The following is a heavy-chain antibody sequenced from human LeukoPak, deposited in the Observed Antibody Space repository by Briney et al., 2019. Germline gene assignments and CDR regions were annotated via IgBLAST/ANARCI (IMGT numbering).Heavy chain of an antibody. J-gene: IGHJ3*02. D-gene: IGHD5-18*01. CDR1: GFTFSTYS. CDR2: ISSNSRYI. Sequence: GGSLRLSCAASGFTFSTYSMNWVRQAPGKGLEWVSSISSNSRYIYYADSMRGRFTISRDNSKNTLYLQMNNLRAEDTAVYYCATGYSYGPDAFDIWGQGTMVTVSS. CDR3: ATGYSYGPDAFDI. V-gene: IGHV3-21*01.